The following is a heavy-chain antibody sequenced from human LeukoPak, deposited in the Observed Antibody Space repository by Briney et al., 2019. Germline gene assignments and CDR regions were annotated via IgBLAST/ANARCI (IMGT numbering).Heavy chain of an antibody. J-gene: IGHJ4*02. Sequence: KPSETLSLTCTVSGGSISSYYWSWIRQPPGKGLEGFGYIYYSGSTNYNPSLKSRVTISVDTSKNQFSLKLSSVTAEDTAVYYCARNYDSSGYYYVGYWGQGTLVTVSS. CDR3: ARNYDSSGYYYVGY. D-gene: IGHD3-22*01. V-gene: IGHV4-59*01. CDR1: GGSISSYY. CDR2: IYYSGST.